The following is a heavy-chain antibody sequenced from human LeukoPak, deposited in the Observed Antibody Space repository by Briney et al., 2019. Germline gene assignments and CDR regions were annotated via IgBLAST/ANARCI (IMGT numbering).Heavy chain of an antibody. D-gene: IGHD6-13*01. J-gene: IGHJ5*02. CDR3: AREEGIAAAGTQFLGNWFDP. CDR1: GFTFSSYS. CDR2: ISSSSSYI. V-gene: IGHV3-21*01. Sequence: GGSLRLSCAASGFTFSSYSMNWVRQAPGKGLEWVSSISSSSSYIYYADSVKGRFTISRDNAKNSLYLQMNSLRAEDTAVYYCAREEGIAAAGTQFLGNWFDPWGQGTLVTVSS.